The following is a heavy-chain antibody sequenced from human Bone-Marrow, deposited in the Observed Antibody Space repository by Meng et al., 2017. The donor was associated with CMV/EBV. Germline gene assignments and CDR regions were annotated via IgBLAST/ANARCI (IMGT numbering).Heavy chain of an antibody. CDR2: VYYSGST. CDR3: ARDVGTKYGMDV. V-gene: IGHV4-39*07. Sequence: GSLRLSCTVSGGSISSSTYYWGWVRQPPGKGLEWIGSVYYSGSTYYNPSLKSRVTISVDTSRNQFSLKVSSVTAADTAVYYCARDVGTKYGMDVWGQGTTVTVSS. D-gene: IGHD1-7*01. J-gene: IGHJ6*02. CDR1: GGSISSSTYY.